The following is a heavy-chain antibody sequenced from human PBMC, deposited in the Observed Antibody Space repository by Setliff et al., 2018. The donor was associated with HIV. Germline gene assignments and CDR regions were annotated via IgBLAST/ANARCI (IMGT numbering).Heavy chain of an antibody. V-gene: IGHV1-18*01. CDR2: ISTYNGNT. CDR3: ARDGGYYYYMDV. Sequence: RASVKVSCKASGYTFTSYGISWVRQAPGQGLEWMGWISTYNGNTNYAQKLQGRVTMTTDTSTTTAYMELRSLKSDDTAIYFCARDGGYYYYMDVWGKGTTVTVSS. CDR1: GYTFTSYG. D-gene: IGHD3-10*01. J-gene: IGHJ6*03.